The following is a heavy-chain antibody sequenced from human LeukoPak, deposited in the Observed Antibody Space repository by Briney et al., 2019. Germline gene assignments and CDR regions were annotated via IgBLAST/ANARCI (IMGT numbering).Heavy chain of an antibody. CDR3: ARDHSSSVYYYCYMDV. D-gene: IGHD6-6*01. CDR1: GGSISSYY. Sequence: SETLSLTCTVSGGSISSYYWSWIRQPAGKGLEWIGRIYTSGSTNYNPSLKSRVTMSVDTSKNQFSLKLSSVTAADTAVYYCARDHSSSVYYYCYMDVWGKGTTVTVSS. J-gene: IGHJ6*03. V-gene: IGHV4-4*07. CDR2: IYTSGST.